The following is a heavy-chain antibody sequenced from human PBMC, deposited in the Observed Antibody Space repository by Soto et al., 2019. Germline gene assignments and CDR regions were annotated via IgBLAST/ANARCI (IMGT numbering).Heavy chain of an antibody. CDR2: IYYSGST. J-gene: IGHJ4*01. CDR3: ARHSAFDYYDSSGYSVPLDY. Sequence: PSETLSLTCTVSGGSISSGDYYWSWIRQPPGKGLEWIGYIYYSGSTYYNPSLKSRVTISVDTSKNQFSLKLSSVTAADTAVYYCARHSAFDYYDSSGYSVPLDYWGQGTLVTVSS. V-gene: IGHV4-30-4*01. D-gene: IGHD3-22*01. CDR1: GGSISSGDYY.